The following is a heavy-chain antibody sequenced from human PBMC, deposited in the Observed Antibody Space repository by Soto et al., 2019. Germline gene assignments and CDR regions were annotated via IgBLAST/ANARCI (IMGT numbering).Heavy chain of an antibody. CDR3: ARRWGYAFDS. Sequence: QVQLQESGPGLVKPSETLSLTCTVSGGSISSYYWSWIRQPPGKGLEWIGYIYYSGSTNYNPSLMSRVTISVDTSKNQFSLKLSSVTVADTAVYYCARRWGYAFDSWGQGTMVTVSS. D-gene: IGHD1-26*01. V-gene: IGHV4-59*08. J-gene: IGHJ3*02. CDR1: GGSISSYY. CDR2: IYYSGST.